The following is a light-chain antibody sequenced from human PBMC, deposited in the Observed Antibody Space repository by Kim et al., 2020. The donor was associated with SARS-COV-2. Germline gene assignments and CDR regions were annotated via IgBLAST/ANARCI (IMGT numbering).Light chain of an antibody. V-gene: IGLV2-14*03. J-gene: IGLJ2*01. CDR1: SIDVRAYIY. CDR2: DVR. Sequence: PGQSITISCTRTSIDVRAYIYVSSYHQHPGNATNCMIYDVRTRPSGVSSRFSGSKSGTATALTISGLQAKAEADSYCSSYTSSTVVFGGGTQLTVL. CDR3: SSYTSSTVV.